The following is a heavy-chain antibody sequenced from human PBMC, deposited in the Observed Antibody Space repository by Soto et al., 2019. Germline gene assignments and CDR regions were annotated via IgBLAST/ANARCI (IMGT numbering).Heavy chain of an antibody. CDR2: IRSKANNYAT. D-gene: IGHD3-22*01. V-gene: IGHV3-73*01. CDR3: AKDSSHYDKGFDP. Sequence: GGSLRLSCTASGLTFSGSAMHWVRQASGKGLEWVGRIRSKANNYATAYAASVKGRFTISRDDSKNTLYLQMNSLRAEDTAVYYCAKDSSHYDKGFDPWGQGTLVTVSS. CDR1: GLTFSGSA. J-gene: IGHJ5*02.